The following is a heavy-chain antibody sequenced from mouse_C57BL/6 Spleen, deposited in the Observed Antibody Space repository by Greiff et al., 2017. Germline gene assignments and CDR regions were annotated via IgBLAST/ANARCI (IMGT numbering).Heavy chain of an antibody. CDR1: GYTFTSYW. J-gene: IGHJ2*01. D-gene: IGHD2-4*01. Sequence: VQLQQPGAELVMPGASVKLSCKASGYTFTSYWMHWVKQRPGQGLEWIGEIDPSDSYTNYNQKFKGKSTLTVDKSSSTAYMQLSSLTSEDSAVYDSARCDSYYFDYWGQGTTLTVSS. V-gene: IGHV1-69*01. CDR2: IDPSDSYT. CDR3: ARCDSYYFDY.